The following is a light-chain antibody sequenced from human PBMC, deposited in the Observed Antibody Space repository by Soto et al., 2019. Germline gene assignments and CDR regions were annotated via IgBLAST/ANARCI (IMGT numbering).Light chain of an antibody. V-gene: IGKV3-15*01. J-gene: IGKJ1*01. CDR2: GAS. Sequence: ETVMTQSPATLSVSPGERATLSCRASQSVSSDLAWYQQKPGQAPRLLIFGASTRATSIPARFTGSRSGTEFTLTISSLQSEDFAVYYCQKYNTWPRTFGQGTKV. CDR3: QKYNTWPRT. CDR1: QSVSSD.